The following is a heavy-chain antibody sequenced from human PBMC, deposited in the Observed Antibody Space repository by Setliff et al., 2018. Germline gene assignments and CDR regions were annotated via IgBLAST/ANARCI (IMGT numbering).Heavy chain of an antibody. D-gene: IGHD3-16*01. J-gene: IGHJ4*02. Sequence: GGSLRLSCAASGFTFSDYYMNWIRQAPGKGLEWVSYISLGGNTIYYADSVKGRFTISRDNAKNSLYLQMNSLRAEDTAVYYCARDFGSHFFDYWGQGTLVTVSS. CDR1: GFTFSDYY. CDR3: ARDFGSHFFDY. V-gene: IGHV3-11*04. CDR2: ISLGGNTI.